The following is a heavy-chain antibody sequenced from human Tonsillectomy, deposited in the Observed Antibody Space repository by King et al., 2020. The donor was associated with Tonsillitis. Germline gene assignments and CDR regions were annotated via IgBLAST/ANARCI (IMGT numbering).Heavy chain of an antibody. J-gene: IGHJ3*02. CDR3: ARAXGNYRLHDTFDI. CDR1: GYSINNGYY. Sequence: QLQESGPGLVKPSETLSLTCAVSGYSINNGYYWGWIRQPPGKGLEWIGSIYHSGSPYYNPSLKSRVTISVDMSKNQFSLKLSSVTAADQAVYYCARAXGNYRLHDTFDIWGPGTMVTVS. D-gene: IGHD1-26*01. CDR2: IYHSGSP. V-gene: IGHV4-38-2*01.